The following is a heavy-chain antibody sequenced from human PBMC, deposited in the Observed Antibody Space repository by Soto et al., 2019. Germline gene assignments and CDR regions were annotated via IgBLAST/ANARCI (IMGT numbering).Heavy chain of an antibody. V-gene: IGHV1-69*12. CDR3: ARSYCGGDCYSYYFDY. Sequence: QVQLVQSGAEVKKPGSSVKVSCKASGGTFSSYAISWVRQAPGQGLEWMGGIIPIFGTANYAQKFQGRVTITADEXTXXAYLELSSLRSEDTAVYYCARSYCGGDCYSYYFDYWGQGTLVTVSS. CDR1: GGTFSSYA. D-gene: IGHD2-21*02. J-gene: IGHJ4*02. CDR2: IIPIFGTA.